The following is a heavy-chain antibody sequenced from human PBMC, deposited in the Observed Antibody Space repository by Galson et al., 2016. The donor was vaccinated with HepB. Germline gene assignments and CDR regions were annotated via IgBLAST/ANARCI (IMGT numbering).Heavy chain of an antibody. Sequence: SVKVSCKASGGTFSSYAINWVRQAPGQGLEWMGGIIPVFGTPNYAQKFQGRVTITADESTSTAYMELSSLRSEDTAVYYCARDYWDYYDSSYYGVDVWGQGTTVTVSS. CDR3: ARDYWDYYDSSYYGVDV. V-gene: IGHV1-69*13. CDR2: IIPVFGTP. D-gene: IGHD3-22*01. CDR1: GGTFSSYA. J-gene: IGHJ6*02.